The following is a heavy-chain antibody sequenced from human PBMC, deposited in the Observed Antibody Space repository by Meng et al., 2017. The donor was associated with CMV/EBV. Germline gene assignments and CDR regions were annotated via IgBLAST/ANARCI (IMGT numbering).Heavy chain of an antibody. V-gene: IGHV1-46*01. CDR2: INPSGGST. CDR3: ARAGGYDFWSGKPKYGMDV. Sequence: ASVKVSCKASGYTFTSYYMHWVRQAPGQGLEWMGIINPSGGSTSYAQKFQGRVTMTRDTSTSTAYMELSSLRSEDTAVYYCARAGGYDFWSGKPKYGMDVWGQGTTVTVSS. D-gene: IGHD3-3*01. CDR1: GYTFTSYY. J-gene: IGHJ6*02.